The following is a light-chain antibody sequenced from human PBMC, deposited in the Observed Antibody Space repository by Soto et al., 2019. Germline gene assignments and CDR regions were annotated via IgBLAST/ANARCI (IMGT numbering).Light chain of an antibody. J-gene: IGLJ2*01. Sequence: QSALTQPASVSGSPGQSITISCTGTSSDVGGSDYVSWYQQLPGKAPKLIISDVSIRPSGVSNRFSGSKSGNTASLTISGLQAADGADYYCISSPTRRTSHVVFGGGTQLTVL. V-gene: IGLV2-14*03. CDR3: ISSPTRRTSHVV. CDR1: SSDVGGSDY. CDR2: DVS.